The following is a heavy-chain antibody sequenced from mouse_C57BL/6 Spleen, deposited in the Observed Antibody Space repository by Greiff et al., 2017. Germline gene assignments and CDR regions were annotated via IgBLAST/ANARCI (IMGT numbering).Heavy chain of an antibody. Sequence: EVKLVESEGGLVQPGSSMKLSCTASGFTFSDYYMAWVRQVPEKGLEWVANINYDGSSTYYLDSLKSRFIISRDNAKNILYLQMSSLKSEDTATYYCARYYGSRSPYGRAMDYWGQGTSVTVSS. CDR2: INYDGSST. CDR1: GFTFSDYY. V-gene: IGHV5-16*01. D-gene: IGHD1-1*01. CDR3: ARYYGSRSPYGRAMDY. J-gene: IGHJ4*01.